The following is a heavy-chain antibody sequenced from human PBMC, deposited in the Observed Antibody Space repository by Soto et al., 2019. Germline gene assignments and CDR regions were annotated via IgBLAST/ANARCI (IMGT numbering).Heavy chain of an antibody. CDR1: GFTFKSNA. CDR3: TSSSVSDIVVVAAASELDY. Sequence: QVQLVESGGGVVQPGRSLRLSCAASGFTFKSNAMHWVRQAPGKGLEWVAVISYDGSNKHYTDSVKGRFTISRDNSKNTLYLQMNVLRPEDTAVYYCTSSSVSDIVVVAAASELDYWGQGTLVTVSS. CDR2: ISYDGSNK. D-gene: IGHD2-15*01. V-gene: IGHV3-30*04. J-gene: IGHJ4*02.